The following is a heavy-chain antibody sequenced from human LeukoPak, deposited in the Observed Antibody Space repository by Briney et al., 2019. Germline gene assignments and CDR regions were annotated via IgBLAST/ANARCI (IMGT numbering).Heavy chain of an antibody. J-gene: IGHJ3*02. CDR1: GFTFSSYA. V-gene: IGHV3-23*01. D-gene: IGHD6-13*01. Sequence: QPGGSLRLSCAASGFTFSSYAMTWVRQAPGKGLEWVSCISGSADITYHADSVKGRFTISRDNSKSTLYLQMNSLRVEDTAVYYCAKDADSSRFAFDIWGQGTMVTVSS. CDR2: ISGSADIT. CDR3: AKDADSSRFAFDI.